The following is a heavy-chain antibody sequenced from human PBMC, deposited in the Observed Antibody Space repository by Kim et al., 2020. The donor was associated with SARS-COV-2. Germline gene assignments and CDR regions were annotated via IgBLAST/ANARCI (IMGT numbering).Heavy chain of an antibody. J-gene: IGHJ4*02. CDR1: GFTFSSYS. D-gene: IGHD3-10*01. CDR2: ISSSSTI. CDR3: ARDRRGFGEVVLDY. V-gene: IGHV3-48*02. Sequence: GGSLRLSCAASGFTFSSYSMNWVRQAPGKGLEWVSYISSSSTIYYADSLKGRFTISRDNAKNSLYLQMNSLRDEDTAVYYCARDRRGFGEVVLDYWGQGTLVTVSS.